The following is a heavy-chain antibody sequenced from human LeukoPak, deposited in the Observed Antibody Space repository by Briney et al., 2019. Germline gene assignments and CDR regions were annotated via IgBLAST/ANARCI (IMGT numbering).Heavy chain of an antibody. CDR1: GYTFTDYY. Sequence: ASVKVSCKASGYTFTDYYMHWVRQAPGQGLEWMGRIKPNSGGTNYGQKFQGRVTITRNTSISTAYMELSSLRSEDTAVYYCARGGAYYDSNNWFDPWGQGTLVTVSS. V-gene: IGHV1-2*06. CDR2: IKPNSGGT. D-gene: IGHD3-22*01. J-gene: IGHJ5*02. CDR3: ARGGAYYDSNNWFDP.